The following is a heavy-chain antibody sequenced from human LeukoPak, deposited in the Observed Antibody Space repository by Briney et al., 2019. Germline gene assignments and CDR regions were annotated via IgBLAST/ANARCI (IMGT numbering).Heavy chain of an antibody. J-gene: IGHJ4*02. D-gene: IGHD3-10*01. CDR3: ARELPMVRGGGGDY. CDR2: ISSSSSYI. CDR1: GFTFSSYS. Sequence: PGGSLRLSCAASGFTFSSYSMNWVRQAPGKGLEWVSSISSSSSYIYYADSVKGRFTISRDNAKNSLYLRMNSLRAEDTAVYYCARELPMVRGGGGDYWGQGTLVTVSS. V-gene: IGHV3-21*01.